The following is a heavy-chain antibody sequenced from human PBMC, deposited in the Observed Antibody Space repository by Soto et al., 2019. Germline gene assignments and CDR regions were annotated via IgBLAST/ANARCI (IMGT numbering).Heavy chain of an antibody. J-gene: IGHJ6*02. Sequence: SETLSLTCTVSGGSISTAGYSWSWIRQPPGKAPEWIGYVYYNGNAYLYPSLKRRVTISLDAAKNQISLKMTSVTAAAPGPYYCGARRYYYCGLDFWGQGTTVTVS. CDR3: GARRYYYCGLDF. D-gene: IGHD2-21*01. CDR2: VYYNGNA. V-gene: IGHV4-30-4*07. CDR1: GGSISTAGYS.